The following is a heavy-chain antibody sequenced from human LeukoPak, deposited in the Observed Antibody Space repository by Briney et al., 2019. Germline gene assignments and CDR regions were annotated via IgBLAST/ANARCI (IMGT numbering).Heavy chain of an antibody. J-gene: IGHJ6*04. CDR3: ARDSHCSSTSCYAWDYYYYGMDV. CDR1: GFTFSSYW. V-gene: IGHV3-7*03. CDR2: IKQDGSEK. D-gene: IGHD2-2*01. Sequence: GGSLRLSCAASGFTFSSYWMSWVRQAPGKGLEWVANIKQDGSEKYYVDSVKGRFTISRDNAKNSLYLQMNSLRAEDMAVYYCARDSHCSSTSCYAWDYYYYGMDVWGKGTTVTVSS.